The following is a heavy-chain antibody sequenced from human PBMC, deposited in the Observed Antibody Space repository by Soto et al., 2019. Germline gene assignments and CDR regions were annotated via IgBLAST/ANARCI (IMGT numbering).Heavy chain of an antibody. D-gene: IGHD5-12*01. CDR2: INHSGST. CDR1: GGSFSGYY. Sequence: QVQLQQWGAGLLKPSETLSLTCAVYGGSFSGYYWSWIRQPPGKGLEWIGEINHSGSTNYNPSLTRRXXLXDXXSKNQFSLKLSSVTAADTAVYYCARGRWLRSSFDYWGQGTLVTVSS. CDR3: ARGRWLRSSFDY. V-gene: IGHV4-34*01. J-gene: IGHJ4*02.